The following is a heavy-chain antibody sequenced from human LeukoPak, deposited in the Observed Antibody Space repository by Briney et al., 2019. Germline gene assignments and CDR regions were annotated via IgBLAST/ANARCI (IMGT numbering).Heavy chain of an antibody. CDR3: ARESTQDDAFDI. J-gene: IGHJ3*02. V-gene: IGHV1-18*01. D-gene: IGHD2-15*01. Sequence: ASVKVSCKASGYTFTSYGISWVRQAPGQGLEWMGWISAYNGNTNYAQKLQGRVTMTTDTSTGTAYMELRSLRSDDTAVYYCARESTQDDAFDIWGQGTMVTVSS. CDR1: GYTFTSYG. CDR2: ISAYNGNT.